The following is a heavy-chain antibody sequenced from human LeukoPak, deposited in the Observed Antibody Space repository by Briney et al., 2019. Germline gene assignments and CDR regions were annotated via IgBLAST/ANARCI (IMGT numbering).Heavy chain of an antibody. Sequence: SETLSLTCIVSGGSISSGDYYRSWIRQPPGKGLEWIGYIYYSGSTYYNPSLKSRVTISVDTSKNQSSLKLSSVTAADTAVYYCARGGSSGYYYYFDYWGQGTLVTVSS. J-gene: IGHJ4*02. D-gene: IGHD3-22*01. V-gene: IGHV4-30-4*01. CDR3: ARGGSSGYYYYFDY. CDR1: GGSISSGDYY. CDR2: IYYSGST.